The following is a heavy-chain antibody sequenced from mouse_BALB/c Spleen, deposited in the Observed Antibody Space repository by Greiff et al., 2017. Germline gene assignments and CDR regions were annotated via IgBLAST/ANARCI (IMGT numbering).Heavy chain of an antibody. J-gene: IGHJ3*01. V-gene: IGHV1-15*01. CDR1: GYTFTDYE. D-gene: IGHD4-1*01. CDR3: TVLNWDVGFAY. CDR2: IDPETGGT. Sequence: QVQLQQSGAELVRPGASVTLSCKASGYTFTDYEMHWVKQTPVHGLEWIGAIDPETGGTAYNQKFKGKATLTADKSSSTAYMELRSLTSEDSAVYYCTVLNWDVGFAYWGQGTLVTVSA.